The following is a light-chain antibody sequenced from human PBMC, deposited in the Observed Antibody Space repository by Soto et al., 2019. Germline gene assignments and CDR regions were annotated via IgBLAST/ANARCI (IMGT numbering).Light chain of an antibody. CDR2: DVG. Sequence: QSALTQPRSVSGSPGQSVTISCTGTNSDVAGYNYVSWYQQHPGKAPKLMIFDVGNRPSGVPDRFSGSKSGNTASLTISGLQAEDEADYYCCSYAGSYTVLFGGGTKLTVL. CDR1: NSDVAGYNY. V-gene: IGLV2-11*01. J-gene: IGLJ3*02. CDR3: CSYAGSYTVL.